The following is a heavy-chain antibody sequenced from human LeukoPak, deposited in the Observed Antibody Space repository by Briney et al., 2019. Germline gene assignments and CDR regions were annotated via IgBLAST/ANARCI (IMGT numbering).Heavy chain of an antibody. J-gene: IGHJ3*02. D-gene: IGHD5-18*01. CDR1: GYTFTSYS. Sequence: GASVKVSCKASGYTFTSYSMYWVRQAPGQGLEWMGIINPSGGSTSYAQKFQGRVTMTRDTSTSTVYMELTSLRSEDTAVYYCARAFNGYSYDDAFDIWGQGTMVTVSS. CDR2: INPSGGST. V-gene: IGHV1-46*01. CDR3: ARAFNGYSYDDAFDI.